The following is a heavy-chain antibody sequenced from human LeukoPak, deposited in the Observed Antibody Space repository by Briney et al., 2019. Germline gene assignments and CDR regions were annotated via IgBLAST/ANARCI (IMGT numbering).Heavy chain of an antibody. V-gene: IGHV1-18*01. D-gene: IGHD3-10*01. CDR2: TSVLNGNT. J-gene: IGHJ4*02. CDR3: ARGGWFGVGY. CDR1: GYTFNNYG. Sequence: ASVKVSCRTSGYTFNNYGVSWVRRAPGQGLQWMGWTSVLNGNTNYAQNLQGRVTVTTDTSTSTAYMELRSLRFDDTAVYYCARGGWFGVGYWGQGTLVTVSS.